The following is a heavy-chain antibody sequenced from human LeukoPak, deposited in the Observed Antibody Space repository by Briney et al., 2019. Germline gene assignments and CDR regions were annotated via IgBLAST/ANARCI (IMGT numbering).Heavy chain of an antibody. Sequence: SETLSLTCTVSGGSISSYYWSWIRQPPGKGLEWIGYIYYSGSTYYNPSLKSRVTISVDTSKNQFSLKLSSVTAADTAVYYCARDAFDIWGQGTMVTVSS. CDR3: ARDAFDI. CDR2: IYYSGST. V-gene: IGHV4-59*12. CDR1: GGSISSYY. J-gene: IGHJ3*02.